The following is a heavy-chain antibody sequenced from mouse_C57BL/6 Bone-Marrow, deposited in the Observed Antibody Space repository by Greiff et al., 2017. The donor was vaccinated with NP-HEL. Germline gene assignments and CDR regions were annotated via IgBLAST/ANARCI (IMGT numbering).Heavy chain of an antibody. CDR3: ARHELVRITTVVAFDY. V-gene: IGHV5-6*01. J-gene: IGHJ2*01. CDR1: GFTFSSYG. Sequence: EVQLVESGGDLVKPGGSLKLSCAASGFTFSSYGMSWVRQTPDKRLEWVATISSGGSYTYYPDSVKGRFTISRDNAKNTLYLQMSSLKSEDTAMYYCARHELVRITTVVAFDYWGQGTTLTVSS. D-gene: IGHD1-1*01. CDR2: ISSGGSYT.